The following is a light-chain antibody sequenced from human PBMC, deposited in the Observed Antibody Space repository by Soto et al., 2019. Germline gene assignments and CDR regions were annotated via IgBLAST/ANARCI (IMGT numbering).Light chain of an antibody. V-gene: IGLV2-14*01. CDR1: YSDVGAYNY. CDR3: TSYTSSKTLV. CDR2: EVS. Sequence: SVLHNPAYVYGSPRHSSTLSCTGPYSDVGAYNYVSWYQHHPDKAPKLVISEVSNRPSGISSRFSASKSDNTASLTISGRQADDEADYYCTSYTSSKTLVFGTGTKCNVL. J-gene: IGLJ1*01.